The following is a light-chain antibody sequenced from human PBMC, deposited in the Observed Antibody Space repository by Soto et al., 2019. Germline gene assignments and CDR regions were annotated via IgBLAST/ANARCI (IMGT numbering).Light chain of an antibody. CDR1: QSISSW. J-gene: IGKJ5*01. CDR3: QQYHNWPIT. Sequence: DIHMTQSPSSLSASVGDRVAITCRASQSISSWLAWYQQKPGKAPKLLIYKASSLESGVPSRFSGSGSGTEFTLTISSLQSEDFAVYYCQQYHNWPITFGQGTRLEIK. CDR2: KAS. V-gene: IGKV1-5*03.